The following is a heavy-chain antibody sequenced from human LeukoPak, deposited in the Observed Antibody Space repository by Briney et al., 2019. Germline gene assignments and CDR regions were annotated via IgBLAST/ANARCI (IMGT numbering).Heavy chain of an antibody. D-gene: IGHD5-24*01. CDR1: GGSISSYY. J-gene: IGHJ3*02. Sequence: SETLSLTCTVSGGSISSYYWSWLRQPPGKGLEWIGYIYYGGSTNYNPSLKSRVTISVDTSKNQFSLKLSSVTAADTAVYYCASDDKWLQLAFDIWGQGTMVTVSS. V-gene: IGHV4-59*01. CDR3: ASDDKWLQLAFDI. CDR2: IYYGGST.